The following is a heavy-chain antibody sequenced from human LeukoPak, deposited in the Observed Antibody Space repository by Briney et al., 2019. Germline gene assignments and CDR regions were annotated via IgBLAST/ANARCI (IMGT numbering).Heavy chain of an antibody. J-gene: IGHJ6*03. CDR3: ARDRVAVAGSYMDV. CDR1: GYTFTGYY. V-gene: IGHV1-2*02. CDR2: INPNSGGT. D-gene: IGHD6-19*01. Sequence: ASVKVSCKASGYTFTGYYMHWVRQAPGQWLEWMGWINPNSGGTNYAQKFQGRVTMTRDTSISTAYMELSRLRSDDTAVYYCARDRVAVAGSYMDVWGKGTTVTVSS.